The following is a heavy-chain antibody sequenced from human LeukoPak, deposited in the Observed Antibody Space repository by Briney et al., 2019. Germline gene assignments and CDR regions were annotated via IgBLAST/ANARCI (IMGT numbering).Heavy chain of an antibody. J-gene: IGHJ4*02. D-gene: IGHD2-2*01. V-gene: IGHV4-30-2*01. Sequence: SETLSLTCAVYGGSFSFYSWSWIRQPPGKGLEWIGYIYHSGSTYYNPSLKSRVTISVDRSKNQFSLKLSSVTAADTAVYYCAGQTAYCSSTSCYRTGTIDYWGQGTLVTVSS. CDR3: AGQTAYCSSTSCYRTGTIDY. CDR1: GGSFSFYS. CDR2: IYHSGST.